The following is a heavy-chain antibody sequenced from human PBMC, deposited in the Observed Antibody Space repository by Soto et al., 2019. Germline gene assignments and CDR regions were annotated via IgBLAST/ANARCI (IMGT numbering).Heavy chain of an antibody. CDR3: ARSPVRYDILGS. V-gene: IGHV4-31*03. D-gene: IGHD3-9*01. CDR1: GGSISSGGYY. CDR2: IYYSGST. J-gene: IGHJ5*02. Sequence: SETLSLTCTVSGGSISSGGYYWSWIRQHPGKGLEWIGYIYYSGSTYYNPSLKSRVTISVDTSKNQFSLKLSSVTAADTAVYYCARSPVRYDILGSWGQGTLVTVSS.